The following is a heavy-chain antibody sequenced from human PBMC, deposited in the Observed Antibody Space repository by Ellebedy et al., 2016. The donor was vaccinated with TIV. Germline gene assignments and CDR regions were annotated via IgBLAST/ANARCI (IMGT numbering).Heavy chain of an antibody. Sequence: GGSLRLXCAASGFTFSSYTINWVRQAPGKGLEWVSAIRGSGTNTYYADSVKGRFTISRDNSKNTLYLQMSSLRVEDTALYFCAKGRDATSSTFDFWGQGTLVTVSS. J-gene: IGHJ4*02. V-gene: IGHV3-23*01. D-gene: IGHD6-6*01. CDR3: AKGRDATSSTFDF. CDR1: GFTFSSYT. CDR2: IRGSGTNT.